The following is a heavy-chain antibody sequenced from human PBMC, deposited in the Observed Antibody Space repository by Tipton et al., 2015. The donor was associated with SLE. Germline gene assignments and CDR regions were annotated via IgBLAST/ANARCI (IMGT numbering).Heavy chain of an antibody. CDR2: ISSSGSTI. CDR3: ARDGAVGWNDSLDY. CDR1: GFTFSDYY. J-gene: IGHJ4*02. Sequence: GSLRLSCAASGFTFSDYYMSWIRRAPGKGLEWVSYISSSGSTIYYADSVKGRFTISRDNAKNSLYLQMNSLRAEDTAVYYCARDGAVGWNDSLDYWGQGTLVTVSS. D-gene: IGHD1-1*01. V-gene: IGHV3-11*01.